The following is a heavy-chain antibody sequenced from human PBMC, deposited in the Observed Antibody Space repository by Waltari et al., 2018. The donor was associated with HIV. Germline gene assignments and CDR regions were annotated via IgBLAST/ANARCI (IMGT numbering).Heavy chain of an antibody. CDR1: GGSLSSYY. CDR2: IYYSGST. CDR3: ARDGRYSGYDHGMDV. Sequence: QVQLQESGPGLVKPSETLSLPCTVSGGSLSSYYWSWIRQPPGKGLEWIGYIYYSGSTNYNPSLKSRVTISVDTSKNQFSLKLSSVTAADTAVYYCARDGRYSGYDHGMDVWGQGTTVTVSS. J-gene: IGHJ6*02. V-gene: IGHV4-59*01. D-gene: IGHD5-12*01.